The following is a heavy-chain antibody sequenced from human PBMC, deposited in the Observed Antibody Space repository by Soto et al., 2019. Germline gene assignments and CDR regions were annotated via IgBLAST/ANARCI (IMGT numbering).Heavy chain of an antibody. V-gene: IGHV3-30-3*01. Sequence: GGSLRLSCAASGFTFSSYAMHWVRQAPGKGLEWVAVISYDGSNKYYADSVKGRFTISRDNSKNTLYLQMNSLRAEDTALYYCARASSYYDSSGYYDYWGQGTLVTVSS. D-gene: IGHD3-22*01. CDR2: ISYDGSNK. CDR3: ARASSYYDSSGYYDY. CDR1: GFTFSSYA. J-gene: IGHJ4*02.